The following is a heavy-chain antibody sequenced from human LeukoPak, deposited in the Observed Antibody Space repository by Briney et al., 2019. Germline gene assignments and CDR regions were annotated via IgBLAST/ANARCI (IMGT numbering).Heavy chain of an antibody. CDR1: GFTFSSYA. D-gene: IGHD2-2*02. CDR3: AKVGFVVPAAIRPGTFDY. J-gene: IGHJ4*02. Sequence: PGGSLRLSCAASGFTFSSYAMSWVRQAPGKGLEWVSAISGSGGSTYYADSVKGRFTISRDNSKDTLYLQMNSLRAEDTAVYYCAKVGFVVPAAIRPGTFDYWGQGTLVTVSS. CDR2: ISGSGGST. V-gene: IGHV3-23*01.